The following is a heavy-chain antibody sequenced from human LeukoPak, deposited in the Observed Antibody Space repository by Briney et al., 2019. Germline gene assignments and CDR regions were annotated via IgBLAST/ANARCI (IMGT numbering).Heavy chain of an antibody. CDR3: ARDGRNYDILTGYYYYYYYGMDV. J-gene: IGHJ6*02. CDR1: GYTFTRYY. D-gene: IGHD3-9*01. V-gene: IGHV1-46*01. CDR2: INPSGGST. Sequence: ASVKVSCKASGYTFTRYYMHWVRQAPGQGLEWMGIINPSGGSTSYAQKFQGRVTMTRDTSTSTVYMELSSLRSEDTAVYYCARDGRNYDILTGYYYYYYYGMDVWGQGTTVTVSS.